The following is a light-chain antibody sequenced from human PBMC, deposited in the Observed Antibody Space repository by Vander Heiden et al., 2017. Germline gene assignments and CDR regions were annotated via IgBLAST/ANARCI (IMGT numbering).Light chain of an antibody. J-gene: IGLJ3*02. CDR1: SSNIGAGSD. CDR3: QSYDSSQSGSV. CDR2: DNS. Sequence: QSMLTPPPSVSGTPGQSHTIPCTGRSSNIGAGSDVHWYQQHPGTAPKRLIYDNSNRPSGVPDRVSGSKSGTTASLAITGLQAEDEADYYCQSYDSSQSGSVFGGGTKLTGL. V-gene: IGLV1-40*01.